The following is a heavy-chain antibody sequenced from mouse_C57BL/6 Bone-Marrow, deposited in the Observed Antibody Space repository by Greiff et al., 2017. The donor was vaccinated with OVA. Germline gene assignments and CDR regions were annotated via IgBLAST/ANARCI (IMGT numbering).Heavy chain of an antibody. CDR3: TLYGSSDPFAY. Sequence: VQLQQSGAELVRPGASVKLSCTASGFNFKDYYMHWVKQRPEQGLEWIGRIDPEDGDTEYAPKFQGKATMTADTSSNTAYLQLSSLTSEDAAVYYCTLYGSSDPFAYWGQGTLVTVSA. V-gene: IGHV14-1*01. J-gene: IGHJ3*01. CDR1: GFNFKDYY. D-gene: IGHD1-1*01. CDR2: IDPEDGDT.